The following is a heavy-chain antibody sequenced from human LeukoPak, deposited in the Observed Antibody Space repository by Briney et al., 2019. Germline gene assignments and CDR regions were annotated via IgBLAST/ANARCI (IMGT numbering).Heavy chain of an antibody. CDR3: ASRIAVAGTGFDY. Sequence: SVKVSCKASGGTFSSYAISWVRQAPGQGLEWMGGIIPIFGTANYAQKFQGRVTITADKSTSTAYMELSSLRSEDTAVYYCASRIAVAGTGFDYWGQGTLSPSPQ. V-gene: IGHV1-69*06. CDR1: GGTFSSYA. CDR2: IIPIFGTA. J-gene: IGHJ4*02. D-gene: IGHD6-19*01.